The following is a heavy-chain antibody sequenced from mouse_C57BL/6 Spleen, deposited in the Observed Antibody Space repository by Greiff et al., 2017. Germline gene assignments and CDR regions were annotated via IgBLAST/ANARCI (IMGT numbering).Heavy chain of an antibody. Sequence: DVMLVESGEGLVKPGGSLKLSCAASGFTFSSYAMSWVRQTPEKRLEWVAYISSGGDYIYYADTVKGRFTISRDNARNTLYLQMSSLKSEDTAMYYCTRAVYDGYRFAYWGQGTLVTVSA. J-gene: IGHJ3*01. V-gene: IGHV5-9-1*02. CDR2: ISSGGDYI. CDR1: GFTFSSYA. D-gene: IGHD2-3*01. CDR3: TRAVYDGYRFAY.